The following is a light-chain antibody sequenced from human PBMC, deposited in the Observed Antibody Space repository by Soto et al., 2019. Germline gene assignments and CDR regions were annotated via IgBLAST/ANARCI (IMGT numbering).Light chain of an antibody. CDR3: AAWDDSLRAVV. Sequence: QSVLTQSPSESATPGQRVTISCSGSGSNIGTHAVNWYQQVPGTAPTLLIFRNHQRPSGVPDRFSGSKSGTSASLAISGPQSEDDADYYCAAWDDSLRAVVFGGGTKVTVL. V-gene: IGLV1-44*01. CDR2: RNH. J-gene: IGLJ2*01. CDR1: GSNIGTHA.